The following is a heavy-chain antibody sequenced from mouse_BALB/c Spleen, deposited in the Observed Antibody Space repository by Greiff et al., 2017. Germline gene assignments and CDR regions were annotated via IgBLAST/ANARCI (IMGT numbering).Heavy chain of an antibody. Sequence: DVKLVESGGGLVQPGGSRKLSCAASGFTFSSFGMHWVRQAPEKGLEWVAYISSGSSTIYYADTVKGRFTISRDNPKNTLFLQMTSLRSEDTAMYYCARRGDYDEGGAMDYWGQGTSVTVSS. CDR1: GFTFSSFG. V-gene: IGHV5-17*02. CDR3: ARRGDYDEGGAMDY. CDR2: ISSGSSTI. J-gene: IGHJ4*01. D-gene: IGHD2-4*01.